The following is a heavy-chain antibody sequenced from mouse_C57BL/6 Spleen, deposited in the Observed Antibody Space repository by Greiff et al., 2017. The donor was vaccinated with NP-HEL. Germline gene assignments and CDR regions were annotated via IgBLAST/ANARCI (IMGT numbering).Heavy chain of an antibody. CDR1: GYAFSSSW. CDR2: IYPGDGDT. CDR3: AKLDYFDY. J-gene: IGHJ2*01. D-gene: IGHD1-3*01. V-gene: IGHV1-82*01. Sequence: QVQLQQSGPELVKPGASVKISCKASGYAFSSSWMNWVKQRPGKGLEWIGRIYPGDGDTNYNGKFKGKATMTADKSSSTAYMQLSSLTSEDSAVYFCAKLDYFDYRGQGTTLTVSS.